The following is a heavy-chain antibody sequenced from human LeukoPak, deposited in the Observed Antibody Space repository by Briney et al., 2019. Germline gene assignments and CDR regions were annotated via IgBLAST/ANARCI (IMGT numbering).Heavy chain of an antibody. J-gene: IGHJ4*02. CDR2: ISGSGGST. CDR1: GFTFSSYA. D-gene: IGHD3-22*01. V-gene: IGHV3-23*01. Sequence: PGGSLRLSCAASGFTFSSYAMSWVRQAPGKGLEWVSAISGSGGSTYYADSVKGRFTISRDNSKNTLYLQMNSLRAEDTAVYYCAKDRMRRNWFVVVVWAFDYWGQGTLVTVSS. CDR3: AKDRMRRNWFVVVVWAFDY.